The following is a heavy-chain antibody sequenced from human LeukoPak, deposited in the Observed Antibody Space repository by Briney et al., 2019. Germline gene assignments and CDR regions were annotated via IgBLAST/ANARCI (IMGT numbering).Heavy chain of an antibody. CDR3: ARDLGGPSWFDP. D-gene: IGHD3-10*01. Sequence: GGSLRLSCAASGFTFSSYAMHWVRQAPGKGLEYVSAISSNGGSTYYANSVKGRFTISRDNSKHTLYLQMGSLRAEDMAVYYCARDLGGPSWFDPWGQGTLVTVSS. CDR2: ISSNGGST. J-gene: IGHJ5*02. CDR1: GFTFSSYA. V-gene: IGHV3-64*01.